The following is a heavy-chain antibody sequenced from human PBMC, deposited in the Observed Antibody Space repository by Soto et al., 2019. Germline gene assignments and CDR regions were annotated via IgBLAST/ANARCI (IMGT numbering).Heavy chain of an antibody. CDR3: AIKYSSGWYFDY. J-gene: IGHJ4*02. D-gene: IGHD6-19*01. CDR2: IYYSGNT. Sequence: SETLSLTCTVSGGSISSYYWSWIRQPPGKGLEWIGYIYYSGNTNYNPPLNSRVTISVDTSKNQFSLKLSSVTAADTAVYYCAIKYSSGWYFDYWGQGTLVTVSS. V-gene: IGHV4-59*01. CDR1: GGSISSYY.